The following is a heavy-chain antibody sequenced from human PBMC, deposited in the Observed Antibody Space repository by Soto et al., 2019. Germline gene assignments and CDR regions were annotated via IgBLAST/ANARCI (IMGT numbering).Heavy chain of an antibody. J-gene: IGHJ4*02. V-gene: IGHV1-3*01. CDR1: GYTFTSYA. CDR3: ARVYDSSGYYAEDY. Sequence: GPVKVSCKASGYTFTSYAMHWVRQAPGQRLEWMGWINAGNGNTKYSQKFQGRVTITRDTSASTAYMELSSLRSEDTAVYYCARVYDSSGYYAEDYWGQGTLVTVSS. CDR2: INAGNGNT. D-gene: IGHD3-22*01.